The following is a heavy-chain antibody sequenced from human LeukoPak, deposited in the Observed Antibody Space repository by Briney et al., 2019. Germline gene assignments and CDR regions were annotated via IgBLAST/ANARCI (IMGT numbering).Heavy chain of an antibody. CDR1: GFTFSSYA. CDR2: IGGSGGST. D-gene: IGHD3-3*01. J-gene: IGHJ4*02. V-gene: IGHV3-23*01. Sequence: GGSLRLSCAASGFTFSSYAMSWVRQAPGKGLEWVSAIGGSGGSTYYADSVKGRFTISRDNSKNTLYLQMNSLRAEDTAIYYCAKEPFHDDFWSGYPDYWGQGTLVTVSS. CDR3: AKEPFHDDFWSGYPDY.